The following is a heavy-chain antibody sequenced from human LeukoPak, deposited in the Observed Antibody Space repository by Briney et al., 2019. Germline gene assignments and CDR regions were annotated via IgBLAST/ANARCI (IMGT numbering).Heavy chain of an antibody. V-gene: IGHV4-39*07. CDR2: IYYSGST. Sequence: SETLSLTCTVSGGSLSSSSYYWGWIRQPPGKGLEWIGSIYYSGSTYYNPSLKSRVTISVDTSKNQFSLKLSSVTAADKAVYYCARGGKGPVSYYYYMDVWGKGTTVTVSS. CDR1: GGSLSSSSYY. J-gene: IGHJ6*03. D-gene: IGHD1-14*01. CDR3: ARGGKGPVSYYYYMDV.